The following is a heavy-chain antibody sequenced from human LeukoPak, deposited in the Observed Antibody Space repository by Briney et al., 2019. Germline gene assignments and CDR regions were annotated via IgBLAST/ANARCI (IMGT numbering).Heavy chain of an antibody. CDR3: ARASKCAIVGAGCYAFDI. Sequence: ASVKVSCKASGYTFTGYYMHWVRQAPGQGLEWMGWINPNSGGTNYAQKFQGRVTMTRDTSTSTAYMELSRLRSDDTAVYYCARASKCAIVGAGCYAFDIWGQGTMVTVSS. D-gene: IGHD1-26*01. CDR1: GYTFTGYY. V-gene: IGHV1-2*02. J-gene: IGHJ3*02. CDR2: INPNSGGT.